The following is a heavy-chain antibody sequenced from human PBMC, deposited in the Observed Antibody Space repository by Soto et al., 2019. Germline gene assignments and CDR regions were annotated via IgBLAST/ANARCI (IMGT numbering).Heavy chain of an antibody. CDR3: ARDPRPYCSGGSCYSLGYYYYGMDV. J-gene: IGHJ6*02. CDR1: GYTFTSYY. Sequence: QVQLVQSGAEVKKPGASVKVSCKASGYTFTSYYMHWVRQAPGQGLEWMGIINPSGGSTSYAQKFQGRVTMTRDTSTSTVYMELSSLRSEDTAVYYCARDPRPYCSGGSCYSLGYYYYGMDVWGQGTTVTVSS. CDR2: INPSGGST. D-gene: IGHD2-15*01. V-gene: IGHV1-46*01.